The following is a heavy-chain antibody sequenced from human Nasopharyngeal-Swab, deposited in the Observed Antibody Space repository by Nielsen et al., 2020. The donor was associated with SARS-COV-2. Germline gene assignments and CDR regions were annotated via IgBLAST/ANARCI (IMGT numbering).Heavy chain of an antibody. CDR1: GFTFSSYG. CDR2: IWYDGSNK. Sequence: GESLKISCAASGFTFSSYGMHWVRQAPGKGLEWVAVIWYDGSNKYYADSVKGRLTISRDNSKNTLYLQMNSLRAEDTAVYYCARDWRGSYYDFWSGYSYYYGMDVWGQGTTVTVSS. V-gene: IGHV3-33*01. D-gene: IGHD3-3*01. CDR3: ARDWRGSYYDFWSGYSYYYGMDV. J-gene: IGHJ6*02.